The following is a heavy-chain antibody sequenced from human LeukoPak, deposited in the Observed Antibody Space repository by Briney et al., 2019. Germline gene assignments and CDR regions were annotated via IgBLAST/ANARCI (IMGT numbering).Heavy chain of an antibody. CDR1: GFTFSSYG. CDR2: IRTDGSYT. Sequence: PGGSLRLSCAGSGFTFSSYGMHWVRQAPGKGLEWVAFIRTDGSYTYYADSVKGRFTISRDNSKNRLFLQMNSLRPEDTAVYYCAKDDYFGSGTWGQGTLVTVSS. D-gene: IGHD3-10*01. J-gene: IGHJ5*02. CDR3: AKDDYFGSGT. V-gene: IGHV3-30*02.